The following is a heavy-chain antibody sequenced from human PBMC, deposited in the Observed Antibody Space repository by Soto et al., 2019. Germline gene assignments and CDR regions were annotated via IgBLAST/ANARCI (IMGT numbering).Heavy chain of an antibody. J-gene: IGHJ4*02. V-gene: IGHV3-30-3*01. CDR3: ARSPYGSGSYPFDY. Sequence: QVQLVGSGGGVVQPGRSLRLSCAASGFTFSSYAMHWVRQAPGKGLEWVAVISYDGSNKYYADSVKGRFTISRDNSKNTLYLQMNSLRAEDTAVYYCARSPYGSGSYPFDYWGQGTLVTVSS. D-gene: IGHD3-10*01. CDR1: GFTFSSYA. CDR2: ISYDGSNK.